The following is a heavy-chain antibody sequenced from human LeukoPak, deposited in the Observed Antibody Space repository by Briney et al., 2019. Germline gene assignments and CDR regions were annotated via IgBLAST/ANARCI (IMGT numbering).Heavy chain of an antibody. V-gene: IGHV4-61*02. CDR3: ARETSQKGAHYMDV. CDR1: GGSISSDSYY. J-gene: IGHJ6*03. CDR2: IYTSGSP. D-gene: IGHD3-16*01. Sequence: SQTLSLTCTVSGGSISSDSYYWSWIRQPAGKGLEWIGRIYTSGSPNYNPSLKSRVTISVDTSKNQFSLKLSSVTAADTAVYYCARETSQKGAHYMDVWGKGTTVTISS.